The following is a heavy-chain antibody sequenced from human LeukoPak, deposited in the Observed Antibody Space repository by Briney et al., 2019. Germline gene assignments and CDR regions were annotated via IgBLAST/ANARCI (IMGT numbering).Heavy chain of an antibody. CDR2: IIPIFGTA. Sequence: SVKVSCKASGGTFSSYATSWVRQAPGQGLEWMGGIIPIFGTANYAQKFQGRVTITADESTSTAYMELSSLRSENTAVYYCARSGFRGPRYSSSWYNWFDPWGQGTLVTVSS. J-gene: IGHJ5*02. CDR3: ARSGFRGPRYSSSWYNWFDP. V-gene: IGHV1-69*13. D-gene: IGHD6-13*01. CDR1: GGTFSSYA.